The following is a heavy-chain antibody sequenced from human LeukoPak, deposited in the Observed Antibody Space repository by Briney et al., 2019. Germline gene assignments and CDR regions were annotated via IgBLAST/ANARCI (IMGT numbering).Heavy chain of an antibody. CDR3: ARDLPTYDYVWGSYRHLDY. CDR2: IIAYNGNT. V-gene: IGHV1-18*01. D-gene: IGHD3-16*02. Sequence: GASVKVSCKASGYTFSTYAMHWVRQAPGQGLEWMGWIIAYNGNTNYAQKLQGRVTMTTDTSTSTAYMGLRSLRSDDTAVYYCARDLPTYDYVWGSYRHLDYWGQGTLVTVSS. J-gene: IGHJ4*02. CDR1: GYTFSTYA.